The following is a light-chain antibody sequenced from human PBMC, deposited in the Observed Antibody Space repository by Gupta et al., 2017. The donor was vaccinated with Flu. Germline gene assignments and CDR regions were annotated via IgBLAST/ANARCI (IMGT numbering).Light chain of an antibody. V-gene: IGLV3-21*02. CDR2: DDS. CDR1: NIGSKA. CDR3: QVLDSSSDHVV. J-gene: IGLJ2*01. Sequence: GQTARITCGGNNIGSKAVHWYQQKPGQAPVLIVNDDSDRPSGIPERFSGSNSGNTATLTITRVEAGDEADYYCQVLDSSSDHVVFGGGTKLTVL.